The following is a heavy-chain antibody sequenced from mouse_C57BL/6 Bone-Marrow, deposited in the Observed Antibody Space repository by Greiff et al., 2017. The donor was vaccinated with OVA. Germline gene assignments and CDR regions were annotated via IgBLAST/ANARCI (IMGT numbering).Heavy chain of an antibody. Sequence: EVQPQQSGAELVRPGASVKLSCTASGFNIKDDYMHWVKQRPEQGLEWIGWIDPENGDTEYASKFQGKATITADTSSNTAYLQLSSLTSEDTAVYYCTTTPDYYGSSYWYFDVWGTGTTVTVSS. CDR3: TTTPDYYGSSYWYFDV. CDR1: GFNIKDDY. V-gene: IGHV14-4*01. CDR2: IDPENGDT. D-gene: IGHD1-1*01. J-gene: IGHJ1*03.